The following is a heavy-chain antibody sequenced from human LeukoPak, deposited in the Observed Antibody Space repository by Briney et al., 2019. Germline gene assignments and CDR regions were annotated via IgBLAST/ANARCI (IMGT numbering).Heavy chain of an antibody. CDR2: ISSSSSYI. J-gene: IGHJ4*02. CDR1: GFTFSSYW. V-gene: IGHV3-21*01. CDR3: ARDKSSSWYVGWDFDY. D-gene: IGHD6-13*01. Sequence: GGSLRLSCAASGFTFSSYWMSWVRQAPGKGLEWVSSISSSSSYIYYADSVKGRFTISRDNAKNSLYLQMNSLRAEDTAVYYCARDKSSSWYVGWDFDYWGQGTLVTVSS.